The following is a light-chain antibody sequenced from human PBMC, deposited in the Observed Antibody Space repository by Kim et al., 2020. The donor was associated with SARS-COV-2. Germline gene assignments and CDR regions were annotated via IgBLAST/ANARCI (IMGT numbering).Light chain of an antibody. CDR2: SDS. CDR1: NLGSKS. Sequence: SYELTQPPSVSVAPGKTARITCGGNNLGSKSVHWYQQKPGQAPVLVIYSDSERPSGIPERFSGSNSGSTATLTISRVDAGDEADYYCQVWDNDTVIFGGGTQLTVL. V-gene: IGLV3-21*04. CDR3: QVWDNDTVI. J-gene: IGLJ2*01.